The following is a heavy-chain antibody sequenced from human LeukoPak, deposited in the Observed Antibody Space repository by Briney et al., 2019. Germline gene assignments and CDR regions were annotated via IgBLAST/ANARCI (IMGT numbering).Heavy chain of an antibody. J-gene: IGHJ4*02. CDR2: IIPTFSAA. D-gene: IGHD3-16*02. CDR1: GGTFTRSS. CDR3: TRGGIPGVIEGRY. V-gene: IGHV1-69*05. Sequence: ALLKASCKASGGTFTRSSINSVRQAPGQGLECMGGIIPTFSAATSTQKLQGRITLTTDKATSTGYMERSTLRYQDTAMYYCTRGGIPGVIEGRYWGQGTLVTVSS.